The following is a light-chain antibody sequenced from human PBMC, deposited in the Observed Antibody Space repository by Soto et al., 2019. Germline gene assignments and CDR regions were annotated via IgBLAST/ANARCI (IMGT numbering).Light chain of an antibody. J-gene: IGKJ2*02. CDR1: QSISSY. V-gene: IGKV1-39*01. Sequence: DIQMTQSPSSLSASVGDRVTITCRASQSISSYLNWYQQKPAKAHKLLIYAASSLQSGVPSRFSGSGSGTDFTLTISILQPEDFATYYCQQSYSTSCTFGQGTKLEIK. CDR3: QQSYSTSCT. CDR2: AAS.